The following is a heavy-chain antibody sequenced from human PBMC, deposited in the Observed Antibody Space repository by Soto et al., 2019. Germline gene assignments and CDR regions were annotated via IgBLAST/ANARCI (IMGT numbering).Heavy chain of an antibody. V-gene: IGHV3-30-3*01. CDR3: ARDVRVYDSSGLIY. D-gene: IGHD3-22*01. J-gene: IGHJ4*02. Sequence: LRLSCAASGFTFSSHTMHWVRQAPGKGLEWVAIISYDGSNKYYADSVKGRFTISRDNSKNTLYLQMHSLRAEDTAVYYCARDVRVYDSSGLIYWGQGTLVTVSS. CDR2: ISYDGSNK. CDR1: GFTFSSHT.